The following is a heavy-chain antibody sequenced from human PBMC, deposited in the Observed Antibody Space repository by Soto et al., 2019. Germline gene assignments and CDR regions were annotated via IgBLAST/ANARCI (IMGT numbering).Heavy chain of an antibody. D-gene: IGHD3-3*01. CDR2: IRWDGGST. CDR3: AKGHQYYDFWSGLDS. J-gene: IGHJ4*02. V-gene: IGHV3-43D*04. Sequence: GGSLRLPCAASGFTFDDYAMHWVRQAPGKGLELFSLIRWDGGSTYYGDALRGRFTISRDNSRNSLYLQMNSLRAEDTALYYCAKGHQYYDFWSGLDSWGQGALVTVSS. CDR1: GFTFDDYA.